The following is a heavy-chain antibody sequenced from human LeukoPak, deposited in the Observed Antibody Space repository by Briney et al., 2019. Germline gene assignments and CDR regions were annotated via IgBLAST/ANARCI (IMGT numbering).Heavy chain of an antibody. CDR1: GYSISSGYY. V-gene: IGHV4-38-2*01. J-gene: IGHJ4*02. CDR2: IYHSGST. CDR3: ARVRNCGGDCPSYYFDY. D-gene: IGHD2-21*02. Sequence: SETLSLTCAVSGYSISSGYYWGWIRQPPGKGLEWIGSIYHSGSTYYNPSLKSRVTISVDTSKNQSSLKLSSVTAADTAVYYCARVRNCGGDCPSYYFDYWGQGTLVTVSS.